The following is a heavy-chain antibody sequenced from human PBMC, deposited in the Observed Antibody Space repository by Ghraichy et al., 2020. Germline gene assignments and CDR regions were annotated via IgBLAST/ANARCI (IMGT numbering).Heavy chain of an antibody. CDR3: ARHTTLRMEEDAFDI. CDR2: IYTSGST. Sequence: SQTLSLTCTVSGGSISSYYWSWIRQPPGKGLEWIGYIYTSGSTNYNPSLKSRVTISVDTSKNQFSLKLSSVTAADTAVYYCARHTTLRMEEDAFDIWGQGTMVTVSS. D-gene: IGHD1-26*01. J-gene: IGHJ3*02. CDR1: GGSISSYY. V-gene: IGHV4-4*09.